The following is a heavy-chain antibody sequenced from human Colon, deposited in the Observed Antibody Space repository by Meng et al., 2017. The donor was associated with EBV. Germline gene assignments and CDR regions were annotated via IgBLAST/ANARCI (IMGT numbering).Heavy chain of an antibody. CDR3: ARGNAYNAPSFDY. Sequence: QVQLQVPGPGLVAPSGTLSLTCAVSGASISSNNWWSWVRQPPGKGLEWIGEIYHGGNTNYNPSLKSRVTISVDRSNDQFSLSLSSVTAADTAVYYCARGNAYNAPSFDYWGQGTLVTVSS. CDR1: GASISSNNW. CDR2: IYHGGNT. J-gene: IGHJ4*02. D-gene: IGHD5-24*01. V-gene: IGHV4-4*02.